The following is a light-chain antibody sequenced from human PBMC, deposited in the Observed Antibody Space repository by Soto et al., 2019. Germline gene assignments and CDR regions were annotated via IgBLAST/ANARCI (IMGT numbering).Light chain of an antibody. CDR3: QQFNGFPLT. CDR1: QAIGSA. Sequence: IQLTQSPSSLSASVGDRVTITCRAGQAIGSALAWYQQRPGKAPKLLLYDASNLEAGVPSRFSGSGSGTDCALTITCLRREDFATYYCQQFNGFPLTFGGGTKVQIK. J-gene: IGKJ4*02. CDR2: DAS. V-gene: IGKV1-13*02.